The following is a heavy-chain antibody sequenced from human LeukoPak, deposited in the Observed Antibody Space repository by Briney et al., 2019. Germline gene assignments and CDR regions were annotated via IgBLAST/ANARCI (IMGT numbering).Heavy chain of an antibody. V-gene: IGHV3-74*01. Sequence: PGGSLRLSCAASGFTFSSYSINWVRQAPGKGLVWVSRIKSDGSSTSYAESVKGRFTISRDNAKNTVYVHMNSLRDEDTAVYYCARGGRYAYFLDYWGQGTLVTVSS. CDR1: GFTFSSYS. J-gene: IGHJ4*02. CDR2: IKSDGSST. CDR3: ARGGRYAYFLDY. D-gene: IGHD3-16*01.